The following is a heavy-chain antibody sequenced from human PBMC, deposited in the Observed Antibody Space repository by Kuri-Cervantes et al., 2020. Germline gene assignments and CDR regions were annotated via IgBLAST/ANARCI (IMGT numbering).Heavy chain of an antibody. D-gene: IGHD5-18*01. V-gene: IGHV4-39*07. CDR1: GGSISSSSYY. J-gene: IGHJ6*03. CDR3: ARAVDTARYYYYMDV. Sequence: GSLRLSCTVSGGSISSSSYYWGWIRQPPGKGLEWIGCIYYSGNTYYNPSVKSRVTISLDTSKNQFSLMLSSVTAADTAMYYCARAVDTARYYYYMDVWGRGTTVTVS. CDR2: IYYSGNT.